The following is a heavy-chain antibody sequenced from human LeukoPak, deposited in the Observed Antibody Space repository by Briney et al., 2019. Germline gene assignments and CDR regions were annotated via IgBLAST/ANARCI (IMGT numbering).Heavy chain of an antibody. D-gene: IGHD3-22*01. CDR3: ARDRVKYYYDSSGYLDY. CDR1: GYTFTSYY. CDR2: INPSGGST. V-gene: IGHV1-46*01. J-gene: IGHJ4*02. Sequence: ASVKVSCKASGYTFTSYYMHWVRQAPGQGLEWMGIINPSGGSTSYAQKFQGRVTMTRDTSTSTVYMELSSLRSEDTAVYYCARDRVKYYYDSSGYLDYWGQGTLVTVSS.